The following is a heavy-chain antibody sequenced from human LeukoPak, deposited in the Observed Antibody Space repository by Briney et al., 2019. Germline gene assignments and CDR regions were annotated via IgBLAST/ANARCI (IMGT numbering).Heavy chain of an antibody. D-gene: IGHD3-22*01. CDR2: ISAYNGNT. V-gene: IGHV1-18*01. J-gene: IGHJ4*02. CDR3: AGADSSGTPNLS. CDR1: GYTFTSYG. Sequence: ASVKVSCKASGYTFTSYGISWVRQAPGQGLEWMGWISAYNGNTNYAQKLQGRVTMTTDTSTSTAYMELRSLRSDDTAVYYCAGADSSGTPNLSWGQGTLVTVSS.